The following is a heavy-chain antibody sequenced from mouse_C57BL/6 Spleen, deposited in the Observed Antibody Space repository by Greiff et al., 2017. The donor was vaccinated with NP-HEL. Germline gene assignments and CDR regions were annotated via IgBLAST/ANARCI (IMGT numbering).Heavy chain of an antibody. CDR2: IYPSNGET. Sequence: QVQLQQPGAELVRPGASVKLSCKASGYTFTSYWMDWVKQRPGQGLEWIGNIYPSNGETNSNQKFKNKATLTVDKSSSTTYMQLSSLTSEDYAVYYCARENYNYPFAYWGQGTLVTVSA. D-gene: IGHD2-12*01. V-gene: IGHV1-61*01. J-gene: IGHJ3*01. CDR1: GYTFTSYW. CDR3: ARENYNYPFAY.